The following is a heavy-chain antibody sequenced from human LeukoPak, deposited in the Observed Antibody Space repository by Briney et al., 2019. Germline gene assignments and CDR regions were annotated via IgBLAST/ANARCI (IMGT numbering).Heavy chain of an antibody. CDR2: IGTAGDT. CDR3: ARRSWLLYYFDY. Sequence: GGSLRLSCAASGFTFSSYDMHWVRQATGKGLEWVSAIGTAGDTYYPGSVKGRFTISRENAKNSLYLQMNSLRAEDTAVYYCARRSWLLYYFDYWGQGTLVTVSS. D-gene: IGHD6-19*01. CDR1: GFTFSSYD. V-gene: IGHV3-13*01. J-gene: IGHJ4*02.